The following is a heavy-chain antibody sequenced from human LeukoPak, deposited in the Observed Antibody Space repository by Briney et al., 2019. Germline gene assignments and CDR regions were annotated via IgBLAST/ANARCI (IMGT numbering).Heavy chain of an antibody. J-gene: IGHJ4*02. D-gene: IGHD1-26*01. CDR1: GSTVDTYG. V-gene: IGHV3-33*01. Sequence: GGSLRLACAASGSTVDTYGMHWVRQAPGKGLEWVAVIWYDGGHKYYAGSVKGRFTVSRDNSQNTLYLQMNSLTADDTALYYCARGSELGPTAAFHYWGQGGLVTVSS. CDR2: IWYDGGHK. CDR3: ARGSELGPTAAFHY.